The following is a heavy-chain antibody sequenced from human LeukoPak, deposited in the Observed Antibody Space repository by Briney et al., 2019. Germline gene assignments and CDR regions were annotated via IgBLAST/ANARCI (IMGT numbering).Heavy chain of an antibody. V-gene: IGHV1-69*02. CDR2: ISPTVGIA. D-gene: IGHD6-19*01. CDR3: ATAVAVAAPFDY. Sequence: ASVKVSCKASGGTFSSYTISWVRQAPGQGLEWMGRISPTVGIAKYAQKFQGRVTITADKSTSTAYMELNSLRSEDTAVYHCATAVAVAAPFDYRGQGSLVTVSS. J-gene: IGHJ4*02. CDR1: GGTFSSYT.